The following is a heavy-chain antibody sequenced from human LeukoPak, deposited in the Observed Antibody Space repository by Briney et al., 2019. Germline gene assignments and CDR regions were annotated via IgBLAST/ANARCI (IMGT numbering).Heavy chain of an antibody. CDR1: GFTVSTNY. D-gene: IGHD3-16*01. CDR3: TTAPWGDTGY. V-gene: IGHV3-53*01. J-gene: IGHJ4*02. Sequence: PGGSLGLSCAASGFTVSTNYMTWVRQPPGKGLESISMIYTGGTTHYADSVKGRFTISRDKSTNTLYLQMNNLGVDDTAVYYCTTAPWGDTGYWGQGTLVTVSS. CDR2: IYTGGTT.